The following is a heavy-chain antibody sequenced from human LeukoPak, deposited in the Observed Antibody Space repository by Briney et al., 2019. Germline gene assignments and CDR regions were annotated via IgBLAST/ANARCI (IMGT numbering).Heavy chain of an antibody. Sequence: GASVKVSFKASGGTFSSYAISWVRQAPGQGLEWMGRIIPILGIINYAQKFQGRVTITADKSTSTAYMELSSLRSEDTAVYYCAGPLKSIAARYFDLWGRGTLVTVSS. D-gene: IGHD6-6*01. CDR1: GGTFSSYA. CDR3: AGPLKSIAARYFDL. CDR2: IIPILGII. V-gene: IGHV1-69*04. J-gene: IGHJ2*01.